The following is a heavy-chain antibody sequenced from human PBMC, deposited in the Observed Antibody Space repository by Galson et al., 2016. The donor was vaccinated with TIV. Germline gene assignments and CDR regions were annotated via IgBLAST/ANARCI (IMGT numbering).Heavy chain of an antibody. J-gene: IGHJ4*02. CDR3: VRAIATLGSF. CDR1: GFIFSDFS. D-gene: IGHD6-13*01. V-gene: IGHV3-7*03. CDR2: IKQDGSEI. Sequence: SLRLSCAASGFIFSDFSMKWVRQAPGKGLEWVANIKQDGSEIYYVDAVKGRFTISSDNDKNSVVLQMNSLRAEDTAEYYCVRAIATLGSFWGQGTLVTVSS.